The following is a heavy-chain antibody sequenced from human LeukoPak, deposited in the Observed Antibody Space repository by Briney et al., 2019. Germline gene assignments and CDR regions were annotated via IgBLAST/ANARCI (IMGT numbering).Heavy chain of an antibody. CDR2: ISSSSSYT. CDR3: AREGCSGYSGYFDL. V-gene: IGHV3-11*05. J-gene: IGHJ2*01. D-gene: IGHD3-22*01. Sequence: GGSLRLSCAASGFTFSNYYMSWIRQAPGKGLEWVSYISSSSSYTNYADSVKGRFTISRDNAKNSLYLQMNSLRAEDTAVYYCAREGCSGYSGYFDLWGRGTLVTVSS. CDR1: GFTFSNYY.